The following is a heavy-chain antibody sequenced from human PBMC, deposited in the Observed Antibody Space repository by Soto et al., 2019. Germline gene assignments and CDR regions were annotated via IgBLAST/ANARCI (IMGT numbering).Heavy chain of an antibody. J-gene: IGHJ6*02. CDR2: INPYTGGT. CDR1: GYTFTGYY. Sequence: VASVKVSCKASGYTFTGYYVLWVRQAPGQGPECMGWINPYTGGTNYAQKFQGRDTMTRDTSISTAYMELSKLISDDTAVYYCATQFHHCGGDCYRGPYFGMDVWGQGTTVTVSS. CDR3: ATQFHHCGGDCYRGPYFGMDV. D-gene: IGHD2-21*02. V-gene: IGHV1-2*02.